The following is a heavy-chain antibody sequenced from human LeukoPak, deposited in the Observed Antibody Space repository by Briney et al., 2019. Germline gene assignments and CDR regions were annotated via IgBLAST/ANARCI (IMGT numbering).Heavy chain of an antibody. J-gene: IGHJ4*02. Sequence: GGSLRLSCAASEFTFDDYAMHWVRQAPGKGLEWVSVISWNGGSIGYADSVKGRFTISRDNAKNSLYLQMNSLRAEDTALYYCAKDIAYSYGFDYWGQGTLVTVSS. CDR3: AKDIAYSYGFDY. CDR1: EFTFDDYA. D-gene: IGHD5-18*01. V-gene: IGHV3-9*01. CDR2: ISWNGGSI.